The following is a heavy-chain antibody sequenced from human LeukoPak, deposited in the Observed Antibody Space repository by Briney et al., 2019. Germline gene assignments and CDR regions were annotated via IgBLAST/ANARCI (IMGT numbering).Heavy chain of an antibody. D-gene: IGHD5-24*01. CDR3: ARPDGYNYFFDY. J-gene: IGHJ4*02. CDR2: IRIDGINT. CDR1: GLTFSNYA. Sequence: GGSLRLSCAVSGLTFSNYALHWVRQAPGKGLEWVTFIRIDGINTYYADSVRGRFTISRDNSKNTLFLQMNSLRPEDTAVYYCARPDGYNYFFDYWGQGTLVTVSS. V-gene: IGHV3-30*02.